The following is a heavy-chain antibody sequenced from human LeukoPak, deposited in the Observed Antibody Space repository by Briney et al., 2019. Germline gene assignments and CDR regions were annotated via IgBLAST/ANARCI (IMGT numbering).Heavy chain of an antibody. V-gene: IGHV3-30*02. J-gene: IGHJ3*01. D-gene: IGHD3-22*01. CDR1: GFIFSSFG. Sequence: GGSLRLSCAASGFIFSSFGMYWVRQAPGKGLEWVAFIRHDADKENYADSVKGRFTMSRDNAENSLYLEMNSLRAEDTAFYYCARASSSYYPGIIDVWGQGTMVTVSS. CDR3: ARASSSYYPGIIDV. CDR2: IRHDADKE.